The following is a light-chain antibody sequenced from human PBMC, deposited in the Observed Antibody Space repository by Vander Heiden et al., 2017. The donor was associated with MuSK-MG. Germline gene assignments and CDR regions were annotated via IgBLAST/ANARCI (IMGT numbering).Light chain of an antibody. Sequence: QSVLTPPPSVSGAPGQRVTISCTGSSSNIGAGYDVHWYQQLPGTAPKLLIYGNSNRPSGVPDRFSGSKSGTSASLAIAGLQAEDEADYYCQSYYSSLVFGGGTKLTVL. CDR3: QSYYSSLV. J-gene: IGLJ3*02. CDR2: GNS. V-gene: IGLV1-40*01. CDR1: SSNIGAGYD.